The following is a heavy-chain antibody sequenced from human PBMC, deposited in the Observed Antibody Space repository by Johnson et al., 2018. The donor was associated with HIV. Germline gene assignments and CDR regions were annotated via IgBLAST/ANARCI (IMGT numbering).Heavy chain of an antibody. D-gene: IGHD6-13*01. CDR1: GFTVSSNY. CDR3: AKDRDLAAAGTDAFDI. Sequence: VQLVESGGGLIQPGGSLRLSCAASGFTVSSNYMSWLRQAPGKALEWVSVIYSGDSTYYADSVKGRFTISRDNSKNTLYLQMNSLRAEDTAVYYCAKDRDLAAAGTDAFDIWGQGTMVTVSS. CDR2: IYSGDST. V-gene: IGHV3-66*03. J-gene: IGHJ3*02.